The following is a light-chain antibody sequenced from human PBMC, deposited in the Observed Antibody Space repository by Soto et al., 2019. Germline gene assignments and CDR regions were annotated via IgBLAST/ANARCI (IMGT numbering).Light chain of an antibody. J-gene: IGKJ1*01. Sequence: EMVMTQAPATLSVSPGERATLSCRASQSVSSNLAWYQQKPGQAPRLLIYGASTRATGIPARSSGSGSGTGFTLTISSLQSEDFAVYYRQQYNNWWTFGQGTKV. V-gene: IGKV3-15*01. CDR2: GAS. CDR1: QSVSSN. CDR3: QQYNNWWT.